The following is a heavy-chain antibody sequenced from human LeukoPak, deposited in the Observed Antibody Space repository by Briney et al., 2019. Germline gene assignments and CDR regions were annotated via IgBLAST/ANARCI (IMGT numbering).Heavy chain of an antibody. D-gene: IGHD2-8*01. CDR2: INHSGST. Sequence: PSETLSLTCAVCGGSFSGYYWSWIRQPPGKGLEWIGEINHSGSTNYNPSLKSRVTISVDTSKNQFSLKLSSVTAADTAVYYCARNLLGYCTNGVCKSKYNWFDPWGQGTLVTVSS. V-gene: IGHV4-34*01. J-gene: IGHJ5*02. CDR3: ARNLLGYCTNGVCKSKYNWFDP. CDR1: GGSFSGYY.